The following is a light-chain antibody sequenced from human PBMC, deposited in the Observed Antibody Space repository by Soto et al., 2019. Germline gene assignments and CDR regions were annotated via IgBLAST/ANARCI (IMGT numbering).Light chain of an antibody. Sequence: DIQMTQSPSALSASVGDRVTITCRASQSVSNWLAWYRQKQGEDPKLLIYEGATLERGVPSTFSDSGSVTEFTLTISSLQPDDFAAFYCQQYVPYSRPFGQGTKV. J-gene: IGKJ1*01. CDR1: QSVSNW. CDR3: QQYVPYSRP. V-gene: IGKV1-5*03. CDR2: EGA.